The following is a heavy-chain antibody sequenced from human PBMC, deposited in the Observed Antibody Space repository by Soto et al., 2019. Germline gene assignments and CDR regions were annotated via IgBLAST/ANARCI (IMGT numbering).Heavy chain of an antibody. CDR2: ISYDGNNK. Sequence: QVQLVESGGGVVQPGRSLRLSCAASGFTFSDYGMHWVRQAPGKGLEWVAVISYDGNNKYYADSVKGRFTISRDNFKSTLYLQMSSLRAEDTGVYFCAKDLLHNTVTTCGSWCQGTLVSVSS. J-gene: IGHJ5*02. V-gene: IGHV3-30*18. CDR3: AKDLLHNTVTTCGS. D-gene: IGHD4-17*01. CDR1: GFTFSDYG.